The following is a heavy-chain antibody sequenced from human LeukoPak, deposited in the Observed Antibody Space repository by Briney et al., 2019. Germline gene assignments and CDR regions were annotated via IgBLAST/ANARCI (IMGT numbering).Heavy chain of an antibody. Sequence: NPGGSLRLSCAASGFTSSSYSMNWVRQAPGKGLEWVSSISSSSSYIYYADSVKGRFTISRDNAKNSLYLQMNSLRAEDTAVYYCARSSPHCSSTSCYNDAFDIWGQGTMVTVSS. CDR3: ARSSPHCSSTSCYNDAFDI. CDR1: GFTSSSYS. V-gene: IGHV3-21*01. D-gene: IGHD2-2*02. J-gene: IGHJ3*02. CDR2: ISSSSSYI.